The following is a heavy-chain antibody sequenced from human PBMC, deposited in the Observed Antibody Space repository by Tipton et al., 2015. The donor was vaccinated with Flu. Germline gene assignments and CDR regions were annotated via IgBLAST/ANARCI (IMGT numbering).Heavy chain of an antibody. J-gene: IGHJ6*01. CDR1: GYTFSIYD. CDR3: ARGGGSAPGGLDV. V-gene: IGHV1-18*04. D-gene: IGHD2-15*01. Sequence: QLVQSGAEVKKPGASVKVSCKASGYTFSIYDISWVRQAPGQGLEWMGWISKNSVNTNYAQKFQGRLTLTTDTSTNIAYMELRSLTSDDTAVYYCARGGGSAPGGLDVWGTGPRSPSRQ. CDR2: ISKNSVNT.